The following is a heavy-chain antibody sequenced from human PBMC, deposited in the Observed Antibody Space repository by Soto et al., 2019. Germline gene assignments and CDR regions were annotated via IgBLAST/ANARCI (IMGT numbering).Heavy chain of an antibody. J-gene: IGHJ3*02. D-gene: IGHD2-21*02. CDR1: GGTSSRYA. CDR2: IIPIFGTA. Sequence: GASVKVSCKASGGTSSRYAISWVRQAPGQGLEWMGGIIPIFGTANYAQKFQGRVTITADESTSTAYMELSSLRSEDTAVYYCARGRVYCGGDCYFDAFDIWGQGAMVTVSS. CDR3: ARGRVYCGGDCYFDAFDI. V-gene: IGHV1-69*13.